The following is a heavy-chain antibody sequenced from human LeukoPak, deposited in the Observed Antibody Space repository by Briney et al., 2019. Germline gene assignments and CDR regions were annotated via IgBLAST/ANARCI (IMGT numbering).Heavy chain of an antibody. J-gene: IGHJ2*01. CDR1: GGSISSYY. Sequence: PSETLSLTCTVSGGSISSYYWSWIRQPPGKGLEWIGYIYYSGSTNYNPSLKSRVTISVDTSKNQFSLKLSSVTAAGTAVYYCARRHSSGWYEVNWCFDLWGRGTLVTVSS. V-gene: IGHV4-59*08. CDR3: ARRHSSGWYEVNWCFDL. CDR2: IYYSGST. D-gene: IGHD6-19*01.